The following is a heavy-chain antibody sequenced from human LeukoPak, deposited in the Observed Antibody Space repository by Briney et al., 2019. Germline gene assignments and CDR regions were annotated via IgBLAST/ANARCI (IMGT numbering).Heavy chain of an antibody. D-gene: IGHD3-16*01. V-gene: IGHV1-69*13. CDR2: IIPIFGTP. J-gene: IGHJ4*02. CDR1: GYTFTSYG. CDR3: ARLGGRGYGHLAPLDY. Sequence: GASVKVSCKASGYTFTSYGISWVRQAPGQGLEWMGGIIPIFGTPNYAQKFQGRVTITAYESTSTAYMELRSLKSEDTAVYYCARLGGRGYGHLAPLDYWGQGTLVTVSS.